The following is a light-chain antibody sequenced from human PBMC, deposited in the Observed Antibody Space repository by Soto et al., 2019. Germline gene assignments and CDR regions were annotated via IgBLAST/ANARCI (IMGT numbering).Light chain of an antibody. CDR1: SSDVGGYNY. J-gene: IGLJ1*01. V-gene: IGLV2-14*01. CDR2: DVS. CDR3: SSYTSSSTRV. Sequence: QSALTQPASVSGSPGQSITVSCTGTSSDVGGYNYASWYQQHPGKAPKLMIYDVSNRPSGVSNRFSGSKSGNTASLTISGLQAGDEADYYCSSYTSSSTRVFGTGTKVTVL.